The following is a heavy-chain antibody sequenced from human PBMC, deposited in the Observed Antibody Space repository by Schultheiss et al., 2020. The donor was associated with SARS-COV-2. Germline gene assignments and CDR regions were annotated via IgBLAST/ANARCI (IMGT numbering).Heavy chain of an antibody. V-gene: IGHV1-18*04. CDR3: ARVRSVGLGWPNEGDAFDI. Sequence: ASVKVSCKASGYTFTSYGISWVRQAPGQGLEWMGWISAYNGNTNYAQKLQGRVTMTTDTSTSTAYMELRSLRSDDTAVYYCARVRSVGLGWPNEGDAFDIWGQGTMVTVSS. J-gene: IGHJ3*02. CDR2: ISAYNGNT. D-gene: IGHD1-1*01. CDR1: GYTFTSYG.